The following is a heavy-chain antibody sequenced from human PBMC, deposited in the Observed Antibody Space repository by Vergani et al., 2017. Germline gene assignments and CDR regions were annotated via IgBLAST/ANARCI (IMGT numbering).Heavy chain of an antibody. CDR1: GYSFINYG. CDR2: ISSYNGDT. CDR3: ASRYCSSTSCRSNRFDP. V-gene: IGHV1-18*01. J-gene: IGHJ5*02. D-gene: IGHD2-2*01. Sequence: QVQLVQSETEVKRPGASVKVSCKASGYSFINYGISWVRQAPGQGLEWLGWISSYNGDTKFAHTVQGRVTMTTDTSTSTAYMELRRLRSDDTAVYYCASRYCSSTSCRSNRFDPWGQGTLVTVSS.